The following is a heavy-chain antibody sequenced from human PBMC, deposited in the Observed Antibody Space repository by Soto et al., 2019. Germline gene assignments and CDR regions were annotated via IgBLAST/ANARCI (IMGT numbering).Heavy chain of an antibody. CDR1: GFTFSNYG. CDR3: ARDLSGDSRGP. D-gene: IGHD3-22*01. V-gene: IGHV3-33*01. J-gene: IGHJ5*02. Sequence: QVQLVESGGGVVQPGRSLRLSCAASGFTFSNYGMHWVRQAPGKGLERVAVIWYDGSNKYYADSVKGRFTISRDNSKNTLDLQMNSLRAEDTAVYYCARDLSGDSRGPWGQGSLVTVSS. CDR2: IWYDGSNK.